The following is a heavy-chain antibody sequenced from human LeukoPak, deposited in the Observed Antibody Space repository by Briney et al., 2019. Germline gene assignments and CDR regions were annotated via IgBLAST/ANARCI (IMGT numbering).Heavy chain of an antibody. Sequence: PGRSLRLSCAASGFTFSTYAIHWVRQAPGKGLEWVAVIWYDGSEQYYADSVTGRFIISRDNSKSTSDLQMNSLRAEDTAVYYCAREGDSRWGELSPWGQGTLVTVSA. CDR3: AREGDSRWGELSP. D-gene: IGHD3-16*02. CDR1: GFTFSTYA. CDR2: IWYDGSEQ. V-gene: IGHV3-33*01. J-gene: IGHJ1*01.